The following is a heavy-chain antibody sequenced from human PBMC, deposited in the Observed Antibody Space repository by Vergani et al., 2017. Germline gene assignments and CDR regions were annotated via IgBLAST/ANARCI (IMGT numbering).Heavy chain of an antibody. V-gene: IGHV3-53*02. CDR3: ARHGSLDYIWGSYRPYYYYYMDV. CDR2: IFSDYST. Sequence: EVQLVETGGGLIQPGGSLRLSCAASGFTVSSNYMSWVRQAPGEGLEWVSIIFSDYSTYYADSVKGRFTISRDNSKNTLYLQMNSLRAEDTAVYYCARHGSLDYIWGSYRPYYYYYMDVWGKGTTVTVSS. J-gene: IGHJ6*03. CDR1: GFTVSSNY. D-gene: IGHD3-16*02.